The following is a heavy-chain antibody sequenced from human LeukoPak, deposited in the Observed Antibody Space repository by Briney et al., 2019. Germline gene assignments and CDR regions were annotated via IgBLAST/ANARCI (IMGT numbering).Heavy chain of an antibody. CDR2: VYYSGTT. J-gene: IGHJ3*02. Sequence: SETLSLTCTVSGGSISSYYWSWIRQPPGKGLEWIGYVYYSGTTNYNPSLQSRVTMSVDTSKNQVSLYLRSVIAADTAVYYCAREGGEQIGDAFDIWGQGTMVTVSS. CDR3: AREGGEQIGDAFDI. D-gene: IGHD1/OR15-1a*01. CDR1: GGSISSYY. V-gene: IGHV4-59*01.